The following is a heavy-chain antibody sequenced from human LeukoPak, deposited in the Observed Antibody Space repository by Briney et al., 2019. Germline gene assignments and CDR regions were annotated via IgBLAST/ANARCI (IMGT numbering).Heavy chain of an antibody. Sequence: GGSLRLSCAASGFTFSSYSMNWVRQAPGKGLEWVSSISSSSSYIYYADSVNGRFTISRDNAKNSLYLQMNSLRAEDTAVYYCARDVDSKDAFDIWGQGTMVTVSS. CDR3: ARDVDSKDAFDI. D-gene: IGHD3-22*01. J-gene: IGHJ3*02. CDR2: ISSSSSYI. V-gene: IGHV3-21*01. CDR1: GFTFSSYS.